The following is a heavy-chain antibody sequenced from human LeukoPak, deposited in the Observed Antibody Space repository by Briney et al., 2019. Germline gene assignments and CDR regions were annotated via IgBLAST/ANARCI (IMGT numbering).Heavy chain of an antibody. D-gene: IGHD2-15*01. CDR1: GFTFTGSA. CDR3: AAFGSGGYKDAFDI. J-gene: IGHJ3*02. V-gene: IGHV1-58*02. Sequence: GTSVKVACKASGFTFTGSAMQWVRQARGQRLEWIGWIVVGSGNTNYAQKFQERVTITRDMSTSTAYMELSSLRSEDTAVYYCAAFGSGGYKDAFDIWGQGTMVPVSS. CDR2: IVVGSGNT.